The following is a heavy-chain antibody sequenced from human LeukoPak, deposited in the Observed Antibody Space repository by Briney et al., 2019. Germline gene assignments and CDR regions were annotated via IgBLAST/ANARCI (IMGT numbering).Heavy chain of an antibody. CDR3: ATDITGTPRWFDP. D-gene: IGHD1-7*01. J-gene: IGHJ5*02. CDR1: GYTLTELS. Sequence: GASVKVSCKVSGYTLTELSMHWVRQAPGKGLEWMGGFDPEDGVTIYAQKFQGRVTMTEDTSTDTAYMELSSLRSEDTAVYYCATDITGTPRWFDPWGQGTLVTVSS. V-gene: IGHV1-24*01. CDR2: FDPEDGVT.